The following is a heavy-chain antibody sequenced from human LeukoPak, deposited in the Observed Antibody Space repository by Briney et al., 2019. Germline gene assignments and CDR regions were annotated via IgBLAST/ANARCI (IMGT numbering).Heavy chain of an antibody. CDR1: GGSFSGYY. D-gene: IGHD5-18*01. J-gene: IGHJ4*02. Sequence: SETLSLTCAVYGGSFSGYYRSWIRQPPGKGREWIGEINHSGSTNYNPSLKSRVTISVDTSKNQFSLKLSSVTAADTAVYYCARGNRYGVSDYWGQGTLVPVSS. V-gene: IGHV4-34*01. CDR2: INHSGST. CDR3: ARGNRYGVSDY.